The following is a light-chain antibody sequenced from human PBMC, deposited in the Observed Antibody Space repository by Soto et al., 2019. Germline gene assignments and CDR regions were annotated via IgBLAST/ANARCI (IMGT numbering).Light chain of an antibody. V-gene: IGKV1-5*03. CDR3: QQYNSYWT. Sequence: DIQMTQSPSTLSASVGDRVTITCRASQSISSWLAWYQQKQGKAPKLLIYKASSLESGVPSRFSGSGSETEFTHTISSLQPDDFATYYCQQYNSYWTFGQGTKVEIK. CDR2: KAS. J-gene: IGKJ1*01. CDR1: QSISSW.